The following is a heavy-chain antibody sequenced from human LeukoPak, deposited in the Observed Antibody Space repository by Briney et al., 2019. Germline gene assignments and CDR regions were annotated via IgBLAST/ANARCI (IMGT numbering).Heavy chain of an antibody. CDR3: ARDGAFGELSGPTDY. V-gene: IGHV1-2*06. CDR2: INPNSGGT. D-gene: IGHD3-10*01. Sequence: ASVKVSCKASGYTFTGYYMHWVRQAPGQGLEWMGRINPNSGGTNYAQKFQGRVTMTRNTSISTAYMELSSLRSEDTAVYYCARDGAFGELSGPTDYWGQGTLVTVSS. J-gene: IGHJ4*02. CDR1: GYTFTGYY.